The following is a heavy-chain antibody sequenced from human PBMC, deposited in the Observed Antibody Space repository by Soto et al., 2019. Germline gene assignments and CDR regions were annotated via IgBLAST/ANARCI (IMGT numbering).Heavy chain of an antibody. Sequence: QVQLVESGGGVVQPGRSLRLSCAASGFTFSTSAIHWVRQAPGKGLEWVAVISSDGSHQYYADSVRGRFTVSRDNSKNTLYLQMNSLRAEDTAVYYCARTYCSSTRCYLYYYAMGVWGQGTTVTVSS. V-gene: IGHV3-30-3*01. D-gene: IGHD2-2*01. CDR3: ARTYCSSTRCYLYYYAMGV. J-gene: IGHJ6*02. CDR2: ISSDGSHQ. CDR1: GFTFSTSA.